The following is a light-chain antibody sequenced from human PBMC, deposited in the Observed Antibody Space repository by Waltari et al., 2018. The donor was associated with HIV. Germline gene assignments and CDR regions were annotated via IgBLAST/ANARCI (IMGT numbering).Light chain of an antibody. J-gene: IGLJ3*02. CDR2: DFN. V-gene: IGLV2-11*01. Sequence: QSALTQPRSMSGSPGQSVTISCTGTSSDVGGYNDVSWYQQHPGKAPKLMIFDFNKRPSGVPDHFSGSKSGNTASLTISGLQAEDEADYYCCSYADKYTWVFGGGTKLAVL. CDR1: SSDVGGYND. CDR3: CSYADKYTWV.